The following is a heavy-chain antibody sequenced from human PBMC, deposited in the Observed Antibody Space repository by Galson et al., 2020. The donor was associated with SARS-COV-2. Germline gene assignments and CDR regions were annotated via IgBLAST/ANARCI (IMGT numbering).Heavy chain of an antibody. D-gene: IGHD6-13*01. CDR2: IYSSGST. CDR1: GGSISTSTYD. CDR3: ARRTTYSGSWDFDY. J-gene: IGHJ4*02. Sequence: SETLSLTCSVSGGSISTSTYDWGWIRQPPGKGLEWIGTIYSSGSTYYNPSLTSRVTIFVDASKNQLSLKLSSATATDTAVYYCARRTTYSGSWDFDYWGQGTLVTVSS. V-gene: IGHV4-39*01.